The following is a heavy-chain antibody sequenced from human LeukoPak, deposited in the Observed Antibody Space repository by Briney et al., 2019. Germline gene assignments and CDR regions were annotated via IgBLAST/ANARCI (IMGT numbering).Heavy chain of an antibody. Sequence: GSLRLSCAASGFTFSSYGMSWVRQAPGKGLEWVSAISGSGGSTYYADSVKGRFTISRDNSKNTLYLQMNSLRAEDTAVYYCAKDQGRGSYFGYWGQGTLVTVSS. J-gene: IGHJ4*02. D-gene: IGHD3-16*01. CDR2: ISGSGGST. CDR3: AKDQGRGSYFGY. V-gene: IGHV3-23*01. CDR1: GFTFSSYG.